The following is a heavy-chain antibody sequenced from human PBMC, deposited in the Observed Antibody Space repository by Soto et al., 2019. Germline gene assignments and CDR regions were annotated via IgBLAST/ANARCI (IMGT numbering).Heavy chain of an antibody. Sequence: PGGSLRLSCAASGFTFNTYSMNWVRQAPGKGLEWVSFISSRNSFIYYADSVRGRFTISRGNAKNSVFLQMNSLRVEDTAVYYCARDPAGSTRPYYYGMDVWGQGTTVTVSS. CDR3: ARDPAGSTRPYYYGMDV. J-gene: IGHJ6*02. D-gene: IGHD2-2*01. CDR2: ISSRNSFI. V-gene: IGHV3-21*01. CDR1: GFTFNTYS.